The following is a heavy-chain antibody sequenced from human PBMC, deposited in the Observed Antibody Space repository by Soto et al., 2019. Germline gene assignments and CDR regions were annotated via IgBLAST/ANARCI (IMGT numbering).Heavy chain of an antibody. Sequence: EVQLLDSGGGWVQPGGSLRLSCVASGFVFSDYAMSWVRQAPGKGLEWVSAISAGGSDTYYADSVKGRFTVSRVNSKNTLYLQMNTLRAEDTAIYYCASVPIWCGSSSSYTEGFDSWGQGTLITVSS. CDR2: ISAGGSDT. J-gene: IGHJ4*02. V-gene: IGHV3-23*01. CDR1: GFVFSDYA. D-gene: IGHD2-2*01. CDR3: ASVPIWCGSSSSYTEGFDS.